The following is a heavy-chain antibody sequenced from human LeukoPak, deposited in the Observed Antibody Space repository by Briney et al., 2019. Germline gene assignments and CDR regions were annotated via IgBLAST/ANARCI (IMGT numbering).Heavy chain of an antibody. J-gene: IGHJ4*02. CDR3: AGRGQNYGDYVIAY. CDR2: IYHIGST. D-gene: IGHD4-17*01. V-gene: IGHV4-30-2*02. CDR1: GDSISSGGYS. Sequence: PSQTLSLTCAVSGDSISSGGYSWSWIRQPPGKGLEWIGYIYHIGSTYYNPSLKSRVTISVDTSKNQFSLKLSSVTAADTVVYYCAGRGQNYGDYVIAYWGQGTLVTVSS.